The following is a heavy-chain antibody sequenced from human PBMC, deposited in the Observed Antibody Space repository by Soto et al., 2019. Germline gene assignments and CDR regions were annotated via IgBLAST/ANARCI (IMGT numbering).Heavy chain of an antibody. J-gene: IGHJ4*02. CDR3: AKFFVETGGSSGWPWSFHF. CDR2: ISGTGGTT. Sequence: EVQLLESGGGLVQPGGSLRLSCVASGFTFSSYAMSWVRQAPGKGLEWVSAISGTGGTTYYADSVKGRFTISRDNSRNTLHLQMNSLRAEDTAIYYCAKFFVETGGSSGWPWSFHFWGQGTLVTVSS. CDR1: GFTFSSYA. V-gene: IGHV3-23*01. D-gene: IGHD6-25*01.